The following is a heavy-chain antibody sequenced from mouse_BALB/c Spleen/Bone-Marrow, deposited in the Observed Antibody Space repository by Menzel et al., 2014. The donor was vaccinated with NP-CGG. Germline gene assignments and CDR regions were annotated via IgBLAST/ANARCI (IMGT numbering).Heavy chain of an antibody. CDR3: ARDKGSVFFDY. CDR1: GFTFTDYY. CDR2: IRNKANGYTT. Sequence: EVLLVESGGGLVQPGGSLRLSCATSGFTFTDYYMNWVRQPPGKALEWLGFIRNKANGYTTEYSTSVKGRFTISRDNSQSILYLQMNTLRGEDSATYYGARDKGSVFFDYWGQCTTLTFSS. D-gene: IGHD1-3*01. J-gene: IGHJ2*01. V-gene: IGHV7-3*02.